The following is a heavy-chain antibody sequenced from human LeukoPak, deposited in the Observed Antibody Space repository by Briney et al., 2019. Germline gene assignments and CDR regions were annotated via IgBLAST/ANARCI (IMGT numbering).Heavy chain of an antibody. CDR2: ISGSGGST. CDR1: GFTFSSYA. CDR3: ARDPSIAAAVFNYYYYGMDV. J-gene: IGHJ6*02. Sequence: YPGGSLRLSCAASGFTFSSYAMSWVRQAPGKGLEWVSAISGSGGSTYYADSVKGRFTISRDNSKNTLYLQMNSLRAEDTAVYYCARDPSIAAAVFNYYYYGMDVWGQGTTVTVSS. V-gene: IGHV3-23*01. D-gene: IGHD6-25*01.